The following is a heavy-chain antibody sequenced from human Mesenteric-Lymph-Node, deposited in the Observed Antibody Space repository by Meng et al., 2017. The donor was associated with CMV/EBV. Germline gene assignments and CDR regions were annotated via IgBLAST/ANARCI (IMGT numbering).Heavy chain of an antibody. J-gene: IGHJ1*01. Sequence: ASVKVSCKASEYTFTGNYIHWVRQAPGQGFEWMGWINPNSGGTNYAQKFQGRVTMTRDTSISTAYMELSRLRSDDTAVYYCARGACSSTSCYVNTEYFQHWGQGTLVTVSS. CDR3: ARGACSSTSCYVNTEYFQH. CDR1: EYTFTGNY. D-gene: IGHD2-2*01. V-gene: IGHV1-2*02. CDR2: INPNSGGT.